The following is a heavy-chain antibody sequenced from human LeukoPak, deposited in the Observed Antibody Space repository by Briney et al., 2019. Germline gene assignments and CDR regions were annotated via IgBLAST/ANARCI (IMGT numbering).Heavy chain of an antibody. D-gene: IGHD1-20*01. V-gene: IGHV3-21*05. Sequence: GGSLRLSCAASASGVAFTSHSMNWVRQAPGKGLEWISYILSSGAYIFYAACVKGRFTVSRDNARNSLYLQMNCLRAEDTAIYYCAREYNSRATFDYWGQGPLVTVSS. CDR3: AREYNSRATFDY. CDR2: ILSSGAYI. J-gene: IGHJ4*02. CDR1: ASGVAFTSHS.